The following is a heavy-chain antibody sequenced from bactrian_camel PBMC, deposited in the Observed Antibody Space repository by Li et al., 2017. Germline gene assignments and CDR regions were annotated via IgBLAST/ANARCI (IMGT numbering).Heavy chain of an antibody. J-gene: IGHJ4*01. Sequence: EVQLVESGGGSVQAGGSLTLSCAASPYTIRTYAMAWFRQAPGKERKGIATIDGNAVTTYKDSVKGRFTISKDNAKNTLYLQMNSLKPEDTAMYYCVVDADGVDGGSGACTFRSGISYSGPGTQVTVS. V-gene: IGHV3S67*01. CDR1: PYTIRTYA. CDR3: VVDADGVDGGSGACTFRSGISY. CDR2: IDGNAVT. D-gene: IGHD2*01.